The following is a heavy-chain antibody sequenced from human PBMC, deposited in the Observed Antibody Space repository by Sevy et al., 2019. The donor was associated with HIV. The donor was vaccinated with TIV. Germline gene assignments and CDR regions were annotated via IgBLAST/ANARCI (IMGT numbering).Heavy chain of an antibody. Sequence: SGPTLVKPTQTLTLTCTFSGFSLSTSGVGVGWTRQPPGKALEWLALVYWDDDKRYSPSLKSRLTITRDTSKNQVVLTMTNMDPVDTATYYCAHRQYSSSSSWFDPWGQGTLVTVSS. D-gene: IGHD6-6*01. CDR2: VYWDDDK. V-gene: IGHV2-5*02. CDR3: AHRQYSSSSSWFDP. CDR1: GFSLSTSGVG. J-gene: IGHJ5*02.